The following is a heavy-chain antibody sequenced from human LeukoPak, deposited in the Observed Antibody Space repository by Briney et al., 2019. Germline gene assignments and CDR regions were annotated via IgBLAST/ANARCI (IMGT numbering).Heavy chain of an antibody. CDR1: GGSISSYY. CDR3: ASGGIYYGAAFDF. Sequence: SETLSLTCTVSGGSISSYYWSWLRQPPGKGLEWMGYIYYSGSTYYHPSLRSRVTISVDTSKNQFSLKLSSVTAADTAVYYCASGGIYYGAAFDFWGQGSLVTVSA. D-gene: IGHD1-26*01. J-gene: IGHJ4*02. V-gene: IGHV4-59*01. CDR2: IYYSGST.